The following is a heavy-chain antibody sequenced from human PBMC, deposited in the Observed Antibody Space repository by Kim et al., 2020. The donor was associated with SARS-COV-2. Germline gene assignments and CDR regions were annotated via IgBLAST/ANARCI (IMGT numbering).Heavy chain of an antibody. CDR1: GFTFDDYA. V-gene: IGHV3-9*01. J-gene: IGHJ4*02. Sequence: GGSLRLSCAASGFTFDDYAMHWVRQAPGKGLEWVSGISWNSGSIGYADSVKGRFTISRDNAKNSLYLQMNSLSAEDTALYYCAKDSRSWLVRSHFDYWGQGTLVTVSS. CDR2: ISWNSGSI. CDR3: AKDSRSWLVRSHFDY. D-gene: IGHD6-19*01.